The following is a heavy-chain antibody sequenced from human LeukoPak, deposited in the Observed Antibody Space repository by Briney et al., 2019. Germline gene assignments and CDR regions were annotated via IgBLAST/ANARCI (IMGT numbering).Heavy chain of an antibody. CDR1: GGTFSSYA. D-gene: IGHD3-9*01. CDR3: AREPRLRYFDWLPNYFDY. J-gene: IGHJ4*02. Sequence: SVKASCKASGGTFSSYAISWVRQAPGQGLEWMGGIIPIFGTANYAQKFQGRFTITADESTSTAYMELSSLRSEDTAVYYCAREPRLRYFDWLPNYFDYWGQGTLVTVSS. V-gene: IGHV1-69*01. CDR2: IIPIFGTA.